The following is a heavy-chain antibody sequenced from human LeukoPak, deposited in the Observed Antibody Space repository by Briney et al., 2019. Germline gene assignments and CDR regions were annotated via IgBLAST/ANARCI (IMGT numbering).Heavy chain of an antibody. V-gene: IGHV4-4*07. Sequence: SETLSLTCTVSGGSISSYYWSWIRQPAGKGLEWIRRIYSSGSTNYNPSLKSRVTMSVDTSKNQFSLKLSSVTAADTAVYYCARAAYDSSGYYYVADYWGQGTLVTVSS. CDR3: ARAAYDSSGYYYVADY. J-gene: IGHJ4*02. D-gene: IGHD3-22*01. CDR2: IYSSGST. CDR1: GGSISSYY.